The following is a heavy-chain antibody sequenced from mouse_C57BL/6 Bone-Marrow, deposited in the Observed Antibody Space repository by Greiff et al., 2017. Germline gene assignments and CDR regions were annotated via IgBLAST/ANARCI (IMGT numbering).Heavy chain of an antibody. J-gene: IGHJ3*01. Sequence: VQRVESGAELVRPGASVTLSCKASGYTFTDYEMHWVKQTPVHGLEWIGAIDPETGGTAYNQKFKGKAILTADKSSSTAYMELRSLTSEDSAVYYCTNLWFAYWGQGTLVTVSA. V-gene: IGHV1-15*01. CDR1: GYTFTDYE. CDR3: TNLWFAY. CDR2: IDPETGGT.